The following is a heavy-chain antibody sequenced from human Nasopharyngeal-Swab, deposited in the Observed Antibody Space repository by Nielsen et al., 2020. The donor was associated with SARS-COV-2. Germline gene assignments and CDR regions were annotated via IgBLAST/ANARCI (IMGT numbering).Heavy chain of an antibody. V-gene: IGHV3-23*01. CDR1: GFTFSSYA. CDR3: AKGGYDYVWGSYRLDAFDI. CDR2: ISGSGGST. J-gene: IGHJ3*02. D-gene: IGHD3-16*02. Sequence: GESLKISCAASGFTFSSYAMSWVRQAPGKGLEWVSAISGSGGSTYYADSVKGRFTISRDNSKNTLYLQMNSLRAEDTAVYYCAKGGYDYVWGSYRLDAFDIWGQGTMVTVSS.